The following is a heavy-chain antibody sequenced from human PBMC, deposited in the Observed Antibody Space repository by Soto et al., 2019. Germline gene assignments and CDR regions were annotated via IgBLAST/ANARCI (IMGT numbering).Heavy chain of an antibody. Sequence: ASVKVSCKASGYTFTDYYMHWVRQAPGQWLELMGWINPNSGGTNYAQKFQGRVTMTRDTFISTAYMEPSRLRSDDTAVYYCARKLELRGSYYYYYHMDVWGQRTTVTDS. J-gene: IGHJ6*02. V-gene: IGHV1-2*02. CDR3: ARKLELRGSYYYYYHMDV. D-gene: IGHD1-7*01. CDR2: INPNSGGT. CDR1: GYTFTDYY.